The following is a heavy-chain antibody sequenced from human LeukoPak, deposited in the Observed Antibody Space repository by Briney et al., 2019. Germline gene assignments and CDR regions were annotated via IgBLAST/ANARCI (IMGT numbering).Heavy chain of an antibody. V-gene: IGHV1-18*01. CDR2: ISAYNGNT. Sequence: ASVKVSCKASGYTFTSYGISWVRQAPGQGLEWMGWISAYNGNTNYAQKLQGRGTMTTDTSTSTAYMELRSLRSDDTAVYYCARDGDIVVVPAASRPHYWGQGTLVTVSS. CDR1: GYTFTSYG. D-gene: IGHD2-2*01. J-gene: IGHJ4*02. CDR3: ARDGDIVVVPAASRPHY.